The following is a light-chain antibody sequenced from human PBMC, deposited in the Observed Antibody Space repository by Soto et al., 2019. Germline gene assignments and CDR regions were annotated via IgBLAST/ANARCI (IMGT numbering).Light chain of an antibody. Sequence: QSVLTQPASVSGSPGQSITISCTGTSSDIGTYDYVSWYQHHPGKAPKLMIYEVTNRPSGVSDRFSGSKSGKTASLTISGLQAEDEADYYCSSYTTTTTTVVVGGGTKLTVL. J-gene: IGLJ2*01. CDR1: SSDIGTYDY. CDR3: SSYTTTTTTVV. V-gene: IGLV2-14*01. CDR2: EVT.